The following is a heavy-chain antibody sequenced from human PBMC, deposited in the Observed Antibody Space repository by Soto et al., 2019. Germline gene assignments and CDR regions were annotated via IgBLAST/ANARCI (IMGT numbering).Heavy chain of an antibody. CDR3: AKGALVFNDYGDCYFDY. CDR2: ISYDGSNK. V-gene: IGHV3-30*18. Sequence: QVQLVESGGGVVQPGRSLRLSCAASGFTFSSYGMHWVRQAPGKGLEWVAVISYDGSNKYYADSVKGRFTISRDNSKNTLYLQMNSLRAEDTAVYYCAKGALVFNDYGDCYFDYWGQGTLVTVSS. D-gene: IGHD4-17*01. CDR1: GFTFSSYG. J-gene: IGHJ4*02.